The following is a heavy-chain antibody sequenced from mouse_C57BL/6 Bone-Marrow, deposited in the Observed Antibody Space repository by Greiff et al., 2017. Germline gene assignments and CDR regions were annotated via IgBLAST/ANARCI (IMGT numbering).Heavy chain of an antibody. Sequence: VQLQQSGPVLVQPGASVKMSSKASGYTFTDYYMNWVKQSHGKSLEWIGVINPYNGGTSYNQKFKGKATVTVDKSSSTAYMELNSLTSEDSAVYYCVFITTVVAEGLPYYFDYWGQGTTLTVSS. J-gene: IGHJ2*01. CDR2: INPYNGGT. CDR1: GYTFTDYY. CDR3: VFITTVVAEGLPYYFDY. V-gene: IGHV1-19*01. D-gene: IGHD1-1*01.